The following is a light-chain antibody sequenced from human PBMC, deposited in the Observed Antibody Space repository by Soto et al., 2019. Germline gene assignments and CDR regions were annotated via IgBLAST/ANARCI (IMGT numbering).Light chain of an antibody. CDR2: EVS. CDR3: SSYTTSSTVV. CDR1: SSDVGAYGY. Sequence: QSALTQPASVSGSPGQSITISCTGTSSDVGAYGYVSWYQQHPGKAPKLMIYEVSYRPSGVSNRFSGPKSGNAASLTISGLQAEDEADYYCSSYTTSSTVVFGGGTQLTVL. J-gene: IGLJ2*01. V-gene: IGLV2-14*01.